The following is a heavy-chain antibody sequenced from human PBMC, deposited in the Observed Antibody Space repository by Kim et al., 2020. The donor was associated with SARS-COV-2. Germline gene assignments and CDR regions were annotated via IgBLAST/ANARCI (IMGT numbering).Heavy chain of an antibody. CDR2: SHHSGSS. CDR1: GGSVSNYNW. CDR3: ARVTLLTTWYY. V-gene: IGHV4-4*02. J-gene: IGHJ4*02. D-gene: IGHD4-17*01. Sequence: SETLSLTCAVSGGSVSNYNWWTWVRQSPGKGLEWIGESHHSGSSNYNPSLESRVTISVDKSKNQISLRLHSVTAADTAVYYCARVTLLTTWYYWGQGILVTVSS.